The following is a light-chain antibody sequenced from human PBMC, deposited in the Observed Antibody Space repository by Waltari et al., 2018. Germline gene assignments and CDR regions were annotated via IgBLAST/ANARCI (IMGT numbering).Light chain of an antibody. Sequence: QSVLTQPPSASGTPGQRVTISCSGRSSNIGRTSVYWYQHVPGAAPKLLIYRNNQRPSGVPDRFSGSKSGTSASLAISGLRSEDEADYYCAAWDDSLSRWLLGGGTKLTVL. CDR2: RNN. CDR1: SSNIGRTS. V-gene: IGLV1-47*01. CDR3: AAWDDSLSRWL. J-gene: IGLJ3*02.